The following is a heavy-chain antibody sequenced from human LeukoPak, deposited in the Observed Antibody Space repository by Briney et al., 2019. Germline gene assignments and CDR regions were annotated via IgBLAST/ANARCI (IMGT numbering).Heavy chain of an antibody. D-gene: IGHD4-17*01. Sequence: ASVKVSCKASGYTFTSYYMHWVRQAPGQGLEWMGIINPSGGSTSYAQKFQGRVTMTRDMSTSTVYMELSSLRSEDTAVYYCARADWTVTTYSIHVYYYYMDVWGKGTTVTVSS. J-gene: IGHJ6*03. CDR2: INPSGGST. V-gene: IGHV1-46*01. CDR1: GYTFTSYY. CDR3: ARADWTVTTYSIHVYYYYMDV.